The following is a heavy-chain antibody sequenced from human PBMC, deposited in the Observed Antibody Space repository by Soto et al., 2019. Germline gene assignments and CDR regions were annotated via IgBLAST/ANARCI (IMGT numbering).Heavy chain of an antibody. J-gene: IGHJ4*01. V-gene: IGHV4-59*01. CDR3: ASYRGALYFES. CDR2: VFYGGT. Sequence: PSETLSLTCSVSGRSMSGNYWSWSRQPPDKGLEWLGYVFYGGTDYNPSLGGRGSMSVDSSKSQFSLKLTFVPVAATAVYYSASYRGALYFESWGPGILVTVSS. CDR1: GRSMSGNY. D-gene: IGHD3-10*01.